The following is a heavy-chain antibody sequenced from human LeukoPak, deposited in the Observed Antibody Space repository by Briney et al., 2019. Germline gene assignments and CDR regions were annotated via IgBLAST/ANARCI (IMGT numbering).Heavy chain of an antibody. V-gene: IGHV4-59*01. CDR3: ARGSMVRGKYDY. CDR1: GGSISSYY. D-gene: IGHD3-10*01. J-gene: IGHJ4*02. Sequence: SETLSLTCTVSGGSISSYYWSWIRQPPGKGLEWIGYTYYSGSTNYNPSLKSRVTISVDTSKNQFSLKLSSVTAADTAVYYCARGSMVRGKYDYWGQGTLVTVSS. CDR2: TYYSGST.